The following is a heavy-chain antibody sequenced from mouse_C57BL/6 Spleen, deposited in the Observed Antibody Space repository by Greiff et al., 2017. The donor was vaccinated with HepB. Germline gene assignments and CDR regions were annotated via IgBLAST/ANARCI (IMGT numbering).Heavy chain of an antibody. CDR3: ARHYSNYYYFDY. CDR2: ISSGSSTI. Sequence: EVKLMESGGGLVKPGGSLKLSCAASGFTFSDYGMHWVRQAPEKGLEWVAYISSGSSTIYYADTVKGRFTISRDNAKNTLFLQMTSLRSEDTAMYYCARHYSNYYYFDYWGQGTTLTVSS. V-gene: IGHV5-17*01. CDR1: GFTFSDYG. D-gene: IGHD2-5*01. J-gene: IGHJ2*01.